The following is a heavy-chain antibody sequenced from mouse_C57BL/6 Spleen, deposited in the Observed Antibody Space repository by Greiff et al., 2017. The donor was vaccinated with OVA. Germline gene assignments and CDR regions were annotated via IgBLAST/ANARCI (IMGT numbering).Heavy chain of an antibody. Sequence: VKLMESGAELVRPGASVKLSCKASGYTFTDYYINWVKQRPGQGLEWIARIYPGSGNTYYNEKFKGKATLTAEKSSSTAYMQLSRLTSEDSSVYFCARDWDFDCWGQGTTLTVSS. J-gene: IGHJ2*01. V-gene: IGHV1-76*01. CDR3: ARDWDFDC. CDR2: IYPGSGNT. D-gene: IGHD4-1*01. CDR1: GYTFTDYY.